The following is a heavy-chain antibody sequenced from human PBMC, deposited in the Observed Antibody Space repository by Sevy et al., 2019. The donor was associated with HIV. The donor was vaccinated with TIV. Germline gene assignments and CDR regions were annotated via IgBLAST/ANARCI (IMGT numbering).Heavy chain of an antibody. D-gene: IGHD1-26*01. CDR2: IYYTGST. CDR3: ARREDNWFDP. Sequence: SETLSLTCTVSNGSISDYYWSWIRQPPGKGLEWIGYIYYTGSTNYNPSLKSRVTISIDTSKSQFSLKLSSVTAADTAVYFCARREDNWFDPWGQGTLVTDSS. CDR1: NGSISDYY. V-gene: IGHV4-59*01. J-gene: IGHJ5*02.